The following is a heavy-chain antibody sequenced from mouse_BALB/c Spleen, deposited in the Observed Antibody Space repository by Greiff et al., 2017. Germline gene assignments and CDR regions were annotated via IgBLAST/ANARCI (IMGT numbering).Heavy chain of an antibody. D-gene: IGHD2-1*01. V-gene: IGHV3-2*02. CDR1: GYSITSDYA. CDR2: ISYSGST. CDR3: ARGGDYGKGGAFAY. Sequence: VQLQQSGPGLVKPSQSLSLTCTVTGYSITSDYAWNWIRQFPGNKLEWMGYISYSGSTSYNPSLKSRISITRDTSKNQFFLQLNSVTTEDTATYYCARGGDYGKGGAFAYWGQGTLVTVSA. J-gene: IGHJ3*01.